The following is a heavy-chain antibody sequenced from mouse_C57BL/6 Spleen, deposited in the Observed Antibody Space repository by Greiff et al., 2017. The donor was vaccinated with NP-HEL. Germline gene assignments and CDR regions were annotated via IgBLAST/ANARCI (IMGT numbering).Heavy chain of an antibody. V-gene: IGHV1-42*01. Sequence: VQLKQSGPELVKPGASVKISCKASGYSFTGYYMNWVKQSPEKSLEWIGEINPSTGGTTYNQKFKAKATLTVDKSSSTAYMQLKSLTSEDSAVYYCARSGYYGSRYYFDYWGQGTTLTVSS. CDR2: INPSTGGT. D-gene: IGHD1-1*01. J-gene: IGHJ2*01. CDR3: ARSGYYGSRYYFDY. CDR1: GYSFTGYY.